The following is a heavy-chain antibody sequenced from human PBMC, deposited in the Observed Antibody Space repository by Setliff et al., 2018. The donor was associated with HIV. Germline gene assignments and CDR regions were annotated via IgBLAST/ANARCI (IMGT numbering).Heavy chain of an antibody. J-gene: IGHJ4*02. V-gene: IGHV4-39*02. D-gene: IGHD6-19*01. CDR2: IYYTGNT. CDR1: GTSLSGSGFY. Sequence: PSETLSLTCNVSGTSLSGSGFYWGWLRQPPGKGLQWIGSIYYTGNTFYNVSLTSRVTISIDTSKNLFFLTVRSVTAADTGIYNCARLGSGWHWVTRIDYWGRGTLVTVSS. CDR3: ARLGSGWHWVTRIDY.